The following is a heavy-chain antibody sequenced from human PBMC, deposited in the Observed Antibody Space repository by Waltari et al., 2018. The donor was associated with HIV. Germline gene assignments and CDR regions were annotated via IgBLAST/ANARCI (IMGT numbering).Heavy chain of an antibody. D-gene: IGHD3-16*01. CDR3: TTDRKLTFGEDGVYFPDL. Sequence: QVQLVQSGAEVKKPGASVKVSCQVSGGSLSESSMHWVRQTPDKRLEWLGGVKPVYGRSDYAPKFRGRISKTWDTPNDTAYLELNGLTSEDTAVYFCTTDRKLTFGEDGVYFPDLWGQGTLVTVSS. V-gene: IGHV1-24*01. CDR1: GGSLSESS. J-gene: IGHJ5*02. CDR2: VKPVYGRS.